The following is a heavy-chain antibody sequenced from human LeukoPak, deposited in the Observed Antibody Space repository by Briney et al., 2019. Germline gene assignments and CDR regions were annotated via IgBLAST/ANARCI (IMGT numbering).Heavy chain of an antibody. V-gene: IGHV3-30*18. D-gene: IGHD3-10*01. J-gene: IGHJ4*02. CDR3: AKDLVRGRNSSPLDY. CDR2: ISFDGSNK. CDR1: GFTFSSYW. Sequence: GGSLRLSCAASGFTFSSYWMSWVRQAPGKGLEWVAVISFDGSNKYYADSVKGRFPISRDNSKNTLYLQMNSLRAEDTAVYYCAKDLVRGRNSSPLDYWGQGTLVTVSS.